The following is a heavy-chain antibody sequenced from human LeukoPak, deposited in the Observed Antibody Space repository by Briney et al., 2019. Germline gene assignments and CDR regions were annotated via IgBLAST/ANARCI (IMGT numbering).Heavy chain of an antibody. CDR1: GFTFSNAW. D-gene: IGHD3-22*01. V-gene: IGHV3-15*07. J-gene: IGHJ4*02. Sequence: NAGGSLRLSCAASGFTFSNAWMNWVRQAPGKGLEWVGRIKSKTDGGTTDYAAPVKGRFTISRDDSKNTLYLQMNSLKTEDTAVYYCTTVKFVAITHEEDYWGQGTLVTVSS. CDR2: IKSKTDGGTT. CDR3: TTVKFVAITHEEDY.